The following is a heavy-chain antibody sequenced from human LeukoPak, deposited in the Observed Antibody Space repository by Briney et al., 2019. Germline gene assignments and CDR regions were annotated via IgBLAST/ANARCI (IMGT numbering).Heavy chain of an antibody. CDR2: IKQDGSEK. CDR1: GFTFSGYD. J-gene: IGHJ6*03. V-gene: IGHV3-7*01. CDR3: ARDRYSYGYPVYYYYMDV. Sequence: GGSLRLSCAASGFTFSGYDMNWVRQAPGKGLEWVANIKQDGSEKYYVDSVKGRFTISRDNAKNSLYLQMNSLRAEDTAVYYCARDRYSYGYPVYYYYMDVWGKGTTVTVSS. D-gene: IGHD5-18*01.